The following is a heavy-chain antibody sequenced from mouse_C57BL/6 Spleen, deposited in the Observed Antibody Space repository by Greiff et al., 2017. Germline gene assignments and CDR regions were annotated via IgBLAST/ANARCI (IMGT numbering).Heavy chain of an antibody. D-gene: IGHD2-4*01. CDR2: ISSGGSYT. J-gene: IGHJ1*03. CDR3: ARHEWDYDWYWYFDV. CDR1: GFTFSSYG. V-gene: IGHV5-6*02. Sequence: EVMLVESGGDLVKPGGSLKLSCAASGFTFSSYGMSWVRQTPDKRLEWVATISSGGSYTYYPDSVKGRFTSSRDNAKNTLYLQMSSLKSEDTAMYYCARHEWDYDWYWYFDVWGTGTTVTVSS.